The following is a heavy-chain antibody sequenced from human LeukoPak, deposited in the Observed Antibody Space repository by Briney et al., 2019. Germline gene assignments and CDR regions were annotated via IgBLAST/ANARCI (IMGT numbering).Heavy chain of an antibody. CDR1: GYTFTSYA. Sequence: ASVKVSCKASGYTFTSYAMNWVRQAPGQGLEWMGWINTNTGNPTYAQGLTGRFVFSLDTSVSTAYLQISSLKAEDTAVYYCARGGRRGRWLQLGGYWFDPWGQGTRVNGLL. CDR2: INTNTGNP. CDR3: ARGGRRGRWLQLGGYWFDP. V-gene: IGHV7-4-1*02. J-gene: IGHJ5*02. D-gene: IGHD5-24*01.